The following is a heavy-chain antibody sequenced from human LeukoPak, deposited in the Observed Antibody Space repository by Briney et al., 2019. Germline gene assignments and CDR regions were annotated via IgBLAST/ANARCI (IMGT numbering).Heavy chain of an antibody. Sequence: SXXXXXXXGXXWVRQAPGXGLXXGXFITGSGGNTYYADSVKGRFTISRDXXRNTLYLQMNRLRVEDTAVYYCXXXXXXXDNSMSYDPWGQGTLVIVSS. CDR2: ITGSGGNT. V-gene: IGHV3-23*01. CDR1: XXXXXXXG. CDR3: XXXXXXXDNSMSYDP. J-gene: IGHJ5*02.